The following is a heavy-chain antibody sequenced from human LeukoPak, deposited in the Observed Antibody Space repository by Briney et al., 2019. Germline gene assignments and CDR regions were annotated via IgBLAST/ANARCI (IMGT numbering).Heavy chain of an antibody. CDR3: ARAPKSRGYSGYAFTYYFDY. V-gene: IGHV1-69*04. D-gene: IGHD5-12*01. J-gene: IGHJ4*02. Sequence: SVKVSYKASGGTFSSYAISWVRQAPGQGLEWMGRIIPIFGIANYAQKFQGRVTITADKSTSTAYMELSSLRSEDTAVYYCARAPKSRGYSGYAFTYYFDYWGQGTLVTVSS. CDR2: IIPIFGIA. CDR1: GGTFSSYA.